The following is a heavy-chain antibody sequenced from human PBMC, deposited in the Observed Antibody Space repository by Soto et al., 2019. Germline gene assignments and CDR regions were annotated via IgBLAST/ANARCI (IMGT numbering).Heavy chain of an antibody. CDR3: ARLKYQPQSPFDS. J-gene: IGHJ4*02. D-gene: IGHD2-2*01. Sequence: GESLKISCKGSGYSFTSYLIGWVRQMPGKGLEWMGIIYPGDSDTRYSPSFQGQVTISADKSISTAYLQWSSLKASDTAMYYCARLKYQPQSPFDSWGQGTLVTVSS. CDR1: GYSFTSYL. V-gene: IGHV5-51*01. CDR2: IYPGDSDT.